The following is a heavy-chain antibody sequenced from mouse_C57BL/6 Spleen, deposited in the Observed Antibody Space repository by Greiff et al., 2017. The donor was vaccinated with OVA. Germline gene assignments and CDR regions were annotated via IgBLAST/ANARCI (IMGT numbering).Heavy chain of an antibody. D-gene: IGHD1-1*01. CDR1: GYTFTSYW. Sequence: QVQLQQPGAELVRPGSSVKLSCKASGYTFTSYWMHWVKQRPIQGLEWIGNIDPSDSETHYNQKFKDKATLTVDKSSSTAYMQLSSLTSEDSAVYYCARSHYYGSSNFDYWGQGTTLTVSS. CDR3: ARSHYYGSSNFDY. CDR2: IDPSDSET. V-gene: IGHV1-52*01. J-gene: IGHJ2*01.